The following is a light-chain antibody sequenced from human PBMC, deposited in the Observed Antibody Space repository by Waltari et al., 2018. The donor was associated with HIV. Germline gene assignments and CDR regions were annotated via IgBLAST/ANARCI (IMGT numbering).Light chain of an antibody. CDR2: DVS. J-gene: IGLJ1*01. Sequence: QFALTQPRSVSGSPGQPVTISCPGTSSDIGTANLVSWDQQHPAKAPKLIIYDVSQRPSGVPDRFSGSKSGNTASLTISGLQAEDEADYYCCSYAGTYVFGTGTKVTVL. CDR1: SSDIGTANL. V-gene: IGLV2-11*01. CDR3: CSYAGTYV.